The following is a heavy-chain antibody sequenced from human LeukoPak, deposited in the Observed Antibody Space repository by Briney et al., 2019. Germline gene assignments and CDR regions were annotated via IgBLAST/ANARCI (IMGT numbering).Heavy chain of an antibody. V-gene: IGHV4-59*12. D-gene: IGHD2-15*01. CDR2: IYYSGST. J-gene: IGHJ6*02. Sequence: SETLSLTCTVSGGSISSYYCSWIRQPPGKGLEWIGYIYYSGSTNYNPSLKSRVTISVDTSKNQFSLKLSSVTAADTAVYYCARDTNCSGGSCYPLYYYYGMDVWGQGTTVTVSS. CDR1: GGSISSYY. CDR3: ARDTNCSGGSCYPLYYYYGMDV.